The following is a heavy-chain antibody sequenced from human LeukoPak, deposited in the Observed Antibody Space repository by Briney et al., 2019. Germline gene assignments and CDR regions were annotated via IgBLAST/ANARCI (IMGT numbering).Heavy chain of an antibody. J-gene: IGHJ4*02. V-gene: IGHV1-46*01. CDR1: GYSLTTYY. D-gene: IGHD6-13*01. CDR2: INPSGGST. Sequence: GASVKVSCKASGYSLTTYYMHWVRQAPGQGLEWMAIINPSGGSTNYAQKFQGRVTITADESTSTAYMELSSLRSEDTAVYYCARGPSGYSSWGQGTLVTVSS. CDR3: ARGPSGYSS.